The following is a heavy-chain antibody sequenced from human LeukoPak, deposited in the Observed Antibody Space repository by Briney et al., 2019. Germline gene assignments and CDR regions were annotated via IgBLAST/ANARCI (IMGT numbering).Heavy chain of an antibody. CDR3: ARAYSPTSWGLAAADYYYMDV. D-gene: IGHD6-13*01. V-gene: IGHV1-2*02. Sequence: VASVKVSCKASGYTFTGYYMHWVRQAPGQGLEWMGWINPNSGGTNYAQKFQGRVAMTRDTSISTAYMELNRLTSDDTAVYYCARAYSPTSWGLAAADYYYMDVWGKGTTVTVSS. J-gene: IGHJ6*03. CDR1: GYTFTGYY. CDR2: INPNSGGT.